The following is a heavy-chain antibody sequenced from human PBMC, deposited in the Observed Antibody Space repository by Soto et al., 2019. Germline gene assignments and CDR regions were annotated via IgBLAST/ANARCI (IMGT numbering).Heavy chain of an antibody. J-gene: IGHJ4*02. V-gene: IGHV4-30-2*01. CDR2: IYHIGTT. D-gene: IGHD1-26*01. CDR3: ARYSGTYFDH. Sequence: QLQESGSGLVKPSQTLSLTCIVSCGSIDSGGYSWSWVRQPPGRGLEWIGNIYHIGTTFYNPSLESRVTMSVDKSRNRISLNLMSVTAADTAVYYCARYSGTYFDHWGQGILVAVSS. CDR1: CGSIDSGGYS.